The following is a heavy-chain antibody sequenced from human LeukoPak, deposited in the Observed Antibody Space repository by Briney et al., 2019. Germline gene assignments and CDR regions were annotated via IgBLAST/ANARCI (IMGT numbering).Heavy chain of an antibody. V-gene: IGHV4-39*07. CDR1: GGSISSSSYY. Sequence: SETLSLTCTVSGGSISSSSYYWGWIRQPPGKGLEWIGSIYYSGSTNYNPSLKSRVTMSVDTSKNQFSLKLSSVTAADTAVYYCASTYGSGIDYWGQGTLVTVSS. D-gene: IGHD3-10*01. CDR3: ASTYGSGIDY. J-gene: IGHJ4*02. CDR2: IYYSGST.